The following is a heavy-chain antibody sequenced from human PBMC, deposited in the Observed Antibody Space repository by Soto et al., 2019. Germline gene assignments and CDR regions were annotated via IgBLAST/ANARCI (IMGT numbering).Heavy chain of an antibody. Sequence: GGSLRLSCAASGFTFSSYSMNWVRQAPGKGLEWVSYISSSSSTIYYADSVKGRFTISRDNAKNSLYLQMNSLRDEDTAVYYCARVAFTVTTPYYFDYWGQGTLVTVSS. CDR3: ARVAFTVTTPYYFDY. D-gene: IGHD4-17*01. CDR2: ISSSSSTI. V-gene: IGHV3-48*02. CDR1: GFTFSSYS. J-gene: IGHJ4*02.